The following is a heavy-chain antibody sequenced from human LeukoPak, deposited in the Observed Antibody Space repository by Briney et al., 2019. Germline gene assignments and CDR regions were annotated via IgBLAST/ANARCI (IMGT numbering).Heavy chain of an antibody. CDR3: ARPCSGGTCFSDS. J-gene: IGHJ4*02. Sequence: GESLKISCKGSGYSFTTYWIGWVRQMPGKGLEWMGISYPADSDIRYSPSFQGQVPISADKSINTAYLQWGSLKASDTAMYYCARPCSGGTCFSDSWGQGTLVTVSS. D-gene: IGHD2-15*01. CDR2: SYPADSDI. CDR1: GYSFTTYW. V-gene: IGHV5-51*01.